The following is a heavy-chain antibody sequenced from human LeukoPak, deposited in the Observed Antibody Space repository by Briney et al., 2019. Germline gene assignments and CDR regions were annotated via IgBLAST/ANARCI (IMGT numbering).Heavy chain of an antibody. D-gene: IGHD3-10*01. J-gene: IGHJ4*02. CDR1: GFTFGGYS. CDR2: IRGKAYGATT. Sequence: GGSLRLSCSTSGFTFGGYSMSWVRQAPGKGLEWVGFIRGKAYGATTEYAASVRGRFTISRDDSKSIAYLQMNSLRTEDTAVYYCTSSFGQLSFFDYWGQGTLVTVSS. V-gene: IGHV3-49*04. CDR3: TSSFGQLSFFDY.